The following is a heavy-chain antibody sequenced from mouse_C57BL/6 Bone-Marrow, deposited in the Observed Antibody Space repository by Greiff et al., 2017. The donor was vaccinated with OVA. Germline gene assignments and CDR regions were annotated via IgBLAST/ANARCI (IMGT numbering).Heavy chain of an antibody. CDR1: GYTFTSYW. Sequence: QVQLQQPGAELVKPGASVKMSCKASGYTFTSYWITWVKQRPGQGLEWIGDIYPGSGSTNYNEKFKSKATLTVDTSSSTAYMQLSSLTSEDSAVYYCARGSYYSNQAWVAYWGQGTLVTVSA. CDR3: ARGSYYSNQAWVAY. V-gene: IGHV1-55*01. J-gene: IGHJ3*01. D-gene: IGHD2-5*01. CDR2: IYPGSGST.